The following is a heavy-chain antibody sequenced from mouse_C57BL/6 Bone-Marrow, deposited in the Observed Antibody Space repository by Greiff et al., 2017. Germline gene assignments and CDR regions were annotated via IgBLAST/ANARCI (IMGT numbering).Heavy chain of an antibody. J-gene: IGHJ3*01. CDR1: GYAFTNYL. CDR3: AGGFAY. CDR2: IIPGSGGT. V-gene: IGHV1-54*01. Sequence: VQLQQSGAELVRPGTSVKVSCKASGYAFTNYLIEWVKQRPGQGLEWIGVIIPGSGGTNYNEKFKGKATLTADTSSSTAYMQLSSLTSEDSAVYFCAGGFAYWGQGTLVTVSA.